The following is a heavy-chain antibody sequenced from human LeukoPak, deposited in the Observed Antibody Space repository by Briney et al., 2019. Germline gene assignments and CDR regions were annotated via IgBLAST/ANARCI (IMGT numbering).Heavy chain of an antibody. CDR3: TRDPRALDY. CDR1: GFTFSDFS. Sequence: PGGSLRLSCAASGFTFSDFSMNWVRQAPGRGLEWVSSISSSSTYIYYADSVKGRFTISRDNAKNSLYLQMNSLRAEDTAVYYCTRDPRALDYWGQGTLVTVSS. V-gene: IGHV3-21*01. J-gene: IGHJ4*02. CDR2: ISSSSTYI.